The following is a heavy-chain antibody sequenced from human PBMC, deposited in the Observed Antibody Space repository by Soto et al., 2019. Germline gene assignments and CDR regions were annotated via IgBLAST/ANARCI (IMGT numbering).Heavy chain of an antibody. V-gene: IGHV4-61*01. D-gene: IGHD3-3*01. CDR2: VYHTGRT. J-gene: IGHJ4*02. CDR3: ERDFAYFDS. CDR1: GGSFKRGSYS. Sequence: TPETLSPTLNDSGGSFKRGSYSWSWIRQPPGKGLEWIGYVYHTGRTSYNPSLKSRVSISMDTSKNQFSLNLDSVTAADTAVYFCERDFAYFDSWGKGILVTVS.